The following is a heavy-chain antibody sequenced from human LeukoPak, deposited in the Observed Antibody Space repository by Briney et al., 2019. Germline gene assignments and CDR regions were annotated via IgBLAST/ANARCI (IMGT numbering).Heavy chain of an antibody. V-gene: IGHV3-33*06. CDR3: AKYLAPIRPDAFDI. CDR2: IWYDGSNK. J-gene: IGHJ3*02. D-gene: IGHD6-6*01. Sequence: GGSLRLSCAASGFTFSSYGMHWVRQAPGKGLEWVAVIWYDGSNKDYADSVKGRFTISRYNSKNTMYPQMNSLIAEDTAVYYCAKYLAPIRPDAFDIWGQGTMVTVSS. CDR1: GFTFSSYG.